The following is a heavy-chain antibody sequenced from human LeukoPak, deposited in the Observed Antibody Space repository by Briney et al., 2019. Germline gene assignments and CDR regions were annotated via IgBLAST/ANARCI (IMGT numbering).Heavy chain of an antibody. CDR1: GFAFSSSA. J-gene: IGHJ3*02. CDR3: AKEAYPQYHYDSSGYRRPHAFDI. Sequence: GGSLRLSCAAPGFAFSSSAMSWVRQAPGKGLEWGSAISGSGGSPYYADSVKGRFTISRDNSKNTLYLQMNSLRAEDTAVYYCAKEAYPQYHYDSSGYRRPHAFDIWGQGTMVTVSS. CDR2: ISGSGGSP. D-gene: IGHD3-22*01. V-gene: IGHV3-23*01.